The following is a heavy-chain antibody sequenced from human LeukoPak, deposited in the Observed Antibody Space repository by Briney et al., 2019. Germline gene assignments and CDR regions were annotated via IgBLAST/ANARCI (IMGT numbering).Heavy chain of an antibody. J-gene: IGHJ6*03. D-gene: IGHD2-21*02. Sequence: PGGSLRLSCAASGFTFSSYGMHWVRQAPGKGLEWVAVIWYDGSNKYYADSVKGRFTISRDNSKNTLYLQMNSLRAEDTAVYYCGKKLLQTPRVVTYYYYYMDVWGKGTTVTVSS. V-gene: IGHV3-33*06. CDR2: IWYDGSNK. CDR1: GFTFSSYG. CDR3: GKKLLQTPRVVTYYYYYMDV.